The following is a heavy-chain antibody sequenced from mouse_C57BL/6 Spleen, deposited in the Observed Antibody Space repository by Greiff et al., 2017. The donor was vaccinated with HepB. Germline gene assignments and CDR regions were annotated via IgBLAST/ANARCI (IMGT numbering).Heavy chain of an antibody. Sequence: EVKLMESGGGLVKPGGSLKLSCAASGFTFSDYGMHWVRQAPEKGLEWVAYISSGSSTIYYADTEKGRFTISRDNAKNTLFLQMTSLRSEDTAMYYCAREATIRYWYFDGWGTGTTVTVSS. V-gene: IGHV5-17*01. CDR2: ISSGSSTI. D-gene: IGHD1-1*01. CDR1: GFTFSDYG. CDR3: AREATIRYWYFDG. J-gene: IGHJ1*03.